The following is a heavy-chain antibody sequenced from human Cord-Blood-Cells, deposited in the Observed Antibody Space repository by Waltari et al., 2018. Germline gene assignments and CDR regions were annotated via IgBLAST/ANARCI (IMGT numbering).Heavy chain of an antibody. CDR3: ARVAHIVVVTALDAFDI. J-gene: IGHJ3*02. Sequence: QVQLVQSGAEVKKPGSSVKVSCKASGGTFSSYAISWVRQATGQGREWMGGFYPLLCIANVAQSVQGRVTITADKSTSTASMELSSLRSEDTAVYYGARVAHIVVVTALDAFDIWGQGTMVTVSS. V-gene: IGHV1-69*10. CDR2: FYPLLCIA. D-gene: IGHD2-21*02. CDR1: GGTFSSYA.